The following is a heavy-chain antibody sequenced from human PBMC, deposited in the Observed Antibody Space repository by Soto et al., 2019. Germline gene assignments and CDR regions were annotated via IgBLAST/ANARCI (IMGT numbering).Heavy chain of an antibody. V-gene: IGHV3-23*01. D-gene: IGHD2-21*02. Sequence: EVQLLESGGGLAQPGGSLRLSCAASAFTFSSYAMSWVRQAPGKGLEWVSAVSGSGDSTYYADSVKGRFTISRDNSKNTLDRQMNSLRAEDTAVYYCAKGRASDCPGCTQDYWGQGTLVTVSS. CDR1: AFTFSSYA. CDR3: AKGRASDCPGCTQDY. J-gene: IGHJ4*02. CDR2: VSGSGDST.